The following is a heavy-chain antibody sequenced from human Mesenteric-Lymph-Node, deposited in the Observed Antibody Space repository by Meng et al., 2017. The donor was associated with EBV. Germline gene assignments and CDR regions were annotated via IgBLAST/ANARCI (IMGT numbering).Heavy chain of an antibody. CDR1: GDSLTSTNW. CDR2: IFHSGIT. CDR3: ARRREYSSGWPIDY. Sequence: QWQFQESAPGLVKPSGTLSLTCAVSGDSLTSTNWWSWVRQPPGKGLEWIGEIFHSGITNYNPSLKSRITLSVDKSKNLFSLNLSSVTAADTAVYFCARRREYSSGWPIDYWGQGTLVTVSS. V-gene: IGHV4-4*02. D-gene: IGHD6-19*01. J-gene: IGHJ4*02.